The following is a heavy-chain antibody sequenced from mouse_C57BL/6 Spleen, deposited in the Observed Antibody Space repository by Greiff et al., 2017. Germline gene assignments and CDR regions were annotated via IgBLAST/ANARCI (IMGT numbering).Heavy chain of an antibody. CDR1: GFTFSDYY. Sequence: EVKLVESEGGLVQPGSSMKLSCTASGFTFSDYYMAWVRQVPEKGLEWVANITYDGSSTYYLDSLKSRFIISRANAKNILYLQMSSLKSEDTATFDGARPRYGSRNWYYDVWGTGTTVTVSS. V-gene: IGHV5-16*01. J-gene: IGHJ1*03. CDR2: ITYDGSST. CDR3: ARPRYGSRNWYYDV. D-gene: IGHD1-1*01.